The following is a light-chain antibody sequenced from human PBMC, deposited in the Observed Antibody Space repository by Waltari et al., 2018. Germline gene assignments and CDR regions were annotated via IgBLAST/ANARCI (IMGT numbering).Light chain of an antibody. CDR3: KQYIHLPRT. CDR1: QSVLYSSNNKNY. Sequence: DIVMTQSPDSLAVSLGERATINCKSSQSVLYSSNNKNYLAWYQQKPGQPPKLLIYWASTRESGVPDRFTGSGSGTDFTLTISRVEAEDVAVYYCKQYIHLPRTFGQGTKLEIK. CDR2: WAS. V-gene: IGKV4-1*01. J-gene: IGKJ2*01.